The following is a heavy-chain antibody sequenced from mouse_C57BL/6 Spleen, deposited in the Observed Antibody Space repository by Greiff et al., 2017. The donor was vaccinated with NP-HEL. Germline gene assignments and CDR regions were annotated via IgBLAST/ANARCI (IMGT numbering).Heavy chain of an antibody. Sequence: QVQLQQPGAELVKPGASVKMSCKASGYTFTSYWITWVKQRPGQGLEWIGDIYPGSGSTNYNEKFKSKATLTVDTSSSTAYMQLSSLTSEDSVVYYCASKGYGNYCTGYFDVWGTGTTVTVSS. CDR2: IYPGSGST. CDR3: ASKGYGNYCTGYFDV. D-gene: IGHD2-1*01. V-gene: IGHV1-55*01. CDR1: GYTFTSYW. J-gene: IGHJ1*03.